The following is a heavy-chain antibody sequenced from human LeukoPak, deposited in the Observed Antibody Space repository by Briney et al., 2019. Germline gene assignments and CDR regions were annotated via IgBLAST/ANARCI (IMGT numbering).Heavy chain of an antibody. J-gene: IGHJ4*02. D-gene: IGHD3-22*01. CDR3: ASLSAYDSSGYYPR. Sequence: ASVKVSCKASGYTFTGYYMHWVRQAPGQGLEWMGWINPNSGGTNYAQKFQGRATMTRDTSISTAYMELSRLRSDDTAVYYCASLSAYDSSGYYPRWGQGTLVTVSS. CDR1: GYTFTGYY. V-gene: IGHV1-2*02. CDR2: INPNSGGT.